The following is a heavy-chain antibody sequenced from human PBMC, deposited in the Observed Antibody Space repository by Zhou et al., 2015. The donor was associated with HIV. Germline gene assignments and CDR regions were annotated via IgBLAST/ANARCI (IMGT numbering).Heavy chain of an antibody. D-gene: IGHD5-18*01. J-gene: IGHJ6*02. V-gene: IGHV1-2*04. CDR3: ARGGYTPLYYGTDV. Sequence: QVQLVQSGAEVTKPGASVKVSCKASGYTFSDYYIHWVRQAPGQGLEWMGWINSNSGGTIYAQKFQDWVTMTRVTSNSTAYMELSRLKFDDTAVYYCARGGYTPLYYGTDVWGQGTRSPSP. CDR1: GYTFSDYY. CDR2: INSNSGGT.